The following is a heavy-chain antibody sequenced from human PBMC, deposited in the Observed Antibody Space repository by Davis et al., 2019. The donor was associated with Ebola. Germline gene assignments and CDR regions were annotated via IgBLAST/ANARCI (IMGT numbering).Heavy chain of an antibody. CDR1: ASTFGIYG. D-gene: IGHD4-17*01. CDR2: MSYHGSHT. V-gene: IGHV3-30*03. J-gene: IGHJ4*02. Sequence: GESLKISCAASASTFGIYGMHWVRQAPGKGLEWVASMSYHGSHTAYIDSVKGRFTISRDNGKNSLYLQMNSLRVEDTATYYCAIHGDVRFGGQGTLVTVS. CDR3: AIHGDVRF.